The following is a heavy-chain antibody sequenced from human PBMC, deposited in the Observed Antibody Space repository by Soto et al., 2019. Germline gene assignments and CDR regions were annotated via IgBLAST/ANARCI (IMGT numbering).Heavy chain of an antibody. CDR1: GGSISSYY. CDR3: ARDMGRYCRSTSCYTPPNWFDP. CDR2: IYSSGST. Sequence: SETLSLTCTVSGGSISSYYWSWLRQPAGKGLEWIGRIYSSGSTNYNPSLKSRVTMSVYTSKNQFSLKLSSVTAADTAVYHWARDMGRYCRSTSCYTPPNWFDPWGRGTLVTFSS. D-gene: IGHD2-2*02. J-gene: IGHJ5*02. V-gene: IGHV4-4*07.